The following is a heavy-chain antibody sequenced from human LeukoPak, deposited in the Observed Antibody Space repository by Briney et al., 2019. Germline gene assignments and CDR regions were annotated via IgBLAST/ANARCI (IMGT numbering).Heavy chain of an antibody. D-gene: IGHD3-22*01. J-gene: IGHJ6*04. CDR3: ARDSSSGYYSGPMDV. V-gene: IGHV4-59*12. CDR1: GGSISSYY. Sequence: SETLSLTCTVSGGSISSYYWSWIRQPPGKGLEWIGYIYYSGSTNYNPFLKSRVTISVDTPKNQFSLKLSSVTAADTAVYYCARDSSSGYYSGPMDVWGKGTTVIVSS. CDR2: IYYSGST.